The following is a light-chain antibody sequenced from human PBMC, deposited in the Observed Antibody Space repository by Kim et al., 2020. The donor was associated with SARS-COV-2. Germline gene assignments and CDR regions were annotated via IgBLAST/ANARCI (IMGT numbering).Light chain of an antibody. CDR2: DVS. J-gene: IGLJ1*01. Sequence: SITISCSGTSSDVGGYNYVSWYQQHPGKAPQLVIYDVSNRPSGVSTRFSGSKSGNTASLTISGLQAEDEADYYCSSYTSSSTLYVFGTGTKVTVL. CDR3: SSYTSSSTLYV. V-gene: IGLV2-14*03. CDR1: SSDVGGYNY.